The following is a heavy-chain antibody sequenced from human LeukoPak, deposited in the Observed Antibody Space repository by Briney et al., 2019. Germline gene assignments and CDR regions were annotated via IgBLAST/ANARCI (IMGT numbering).Heavy chain of an antibody. V-gene: IGHV3-11*01. CDR2: ISSSGSTI. Sequence: GGSLRLSCAASGFTFSDYYMSWIRQAPGRGPEWVSYISSSGSTIYYADSVKGRFTISRDNAKNSLYLQMNSLRAEDTAVYYCARDRIAAHYYYYYYGMDVWGQGTTVTVSS. J-gene: IGHJ6*02. CDR3: ARDRIAAHYYYYYYGMDV. CDR1: GFTFSDYY. D-gene: IGHD6-13*01.